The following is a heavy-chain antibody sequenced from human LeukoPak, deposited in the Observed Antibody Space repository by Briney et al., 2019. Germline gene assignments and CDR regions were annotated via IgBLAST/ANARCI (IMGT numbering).Heavy chain of an antibody. CDR3: ARDTPRSNI. J-gene: IGHJ4*02. D-gene: IGHD2-8*01. Sequence: SETLSLTCTVSGGSISSYYWSWIRQPPGKGLEWIGYIYYSGSTNYNPSLKSRVTISVDTSKNQFSLKLSSVTAADTAVYYRARDTPRSNIWGQGTLVTVSS. CDR1: GGSISSYY. CDR2: IYYSGST. V-gene: IGHV4-59*01.